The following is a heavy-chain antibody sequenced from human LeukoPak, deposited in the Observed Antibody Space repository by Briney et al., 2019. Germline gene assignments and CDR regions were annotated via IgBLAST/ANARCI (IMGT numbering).Heavy chain of an antibody. Sequence: PGGSLRLSCAASGFTFSAYTMHWVRQAPGKGLEWVADIKQDGSEKYYVDSVKGRFTISRDNAKNSLYLQMNSLRAEDTAVYYCAREFRLPYCSGGSCYPRPRRTPSGIPDYWGQGTLVTVSS. J-gene: IGHJ4*02. V-gene: IGHV3-7*01. CDR2: IKQDGSEK. CDR1: GFTFSAYT. D-gene: IGHD2-15*01. CDR3: AREFRLPYCSGGSCYPRPRRTPSGIPDY.